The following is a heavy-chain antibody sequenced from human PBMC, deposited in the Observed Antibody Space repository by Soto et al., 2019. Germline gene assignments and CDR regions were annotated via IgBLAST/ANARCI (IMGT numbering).Heavy chain of an antibody. V-gene: IGHV3-21*01. CDR1: GFTFSSYS. CDR2: ISSSSSYI. CDR3: ARDPSFDCSTTSCYTWFDP. J-gene: IGHJ5*02. D-gene: IGHD2-2*02. Sequence: PGGSLRLSCAASGFTFSSYSMNWVRQAPGKGLEWVSSISSSSSYIYHADSVKGRFTISRDNAKNSLYLQMNSLRAEDTAVYYCARDPSFDCSTTSCYTWFDPWGQGTLVTVSS.